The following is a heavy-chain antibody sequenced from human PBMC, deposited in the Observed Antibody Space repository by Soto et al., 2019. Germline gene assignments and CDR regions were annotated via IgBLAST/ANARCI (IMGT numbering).Heavy chain of an antibody. Sequence: GASVKVSCKASGYTFTDYAIRWVRQAPGQGLEWMGAIIPIFGTANYAQKFQGRVTITADATTSTAYMELSSLRSEDTAMYYCAINEGRDVSTFDYWGQGTLVTVSS. V-gene: IGHV1-69*13. J-gene: IGHJ4*02. CDR1: GYTFTDYA. CDR2: IIPIFGTA. CDR3: AINEGRDVSTFDY. D-gene: IGHD3-10*02.